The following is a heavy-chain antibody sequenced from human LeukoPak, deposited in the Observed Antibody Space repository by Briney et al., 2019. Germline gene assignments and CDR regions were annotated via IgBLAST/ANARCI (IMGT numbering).Heavy chain of an antibody. J-gene: IGHJ4*02. CDR1: GFTVSSNY. CDR2: IYSGGRT. D-gene: IGHD3-22*01. Sequence: PGGSLRLSCAASGFTVSSNYMSWVRQALGKGLEWVSVIYSGGRTYYADSVKGRFSISRDNSKNTLYLQMNSLRAEDTAVYYCARESNSGYYLSYWGQGTLVTVSS. V-gene: IGHV3-66*01. CDR3: ARESNSGYYLSY.